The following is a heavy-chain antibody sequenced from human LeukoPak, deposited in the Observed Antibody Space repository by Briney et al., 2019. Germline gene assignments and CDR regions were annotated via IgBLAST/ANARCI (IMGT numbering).Heavy chain of an antibody. CDR2: INSDGSST. CDR1: GFTFSSYW. Sequence: PGGSLRLSCAASGFTFSSYWMHWVRQAPGKGLVWVSRINSDGSSTSYADSEKGRFTISRDNAEKLVYLRMNSLRAEDTAVYYCATAVSIAGDSWGQGTLVTVSS. D-gene: IGHD2-21*01. J-gene: IGHJ5*01. CDR3: ATAVSIAGDS. V-gene: IGHV3-74*01.